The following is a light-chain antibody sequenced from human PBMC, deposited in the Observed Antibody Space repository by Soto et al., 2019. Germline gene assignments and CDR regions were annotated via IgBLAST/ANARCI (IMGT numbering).Light chain of an antibody. J-gene: IGKJ1*01. V-gene: IGKV3-20*01. CDR3: QQYGSSPPT. Sequence: EIVLTQSPGTLSLSPGERATLSGRASQSVSSSYLAWYQQKPCQAPRLLIYGASSRATGIPDRFSGSGSGTDFTLTISRLEPEDFAVYYCQQYGSSPPTFGQGTKVEIK. CDR1: QSVSSSY. CDR2: GAS.